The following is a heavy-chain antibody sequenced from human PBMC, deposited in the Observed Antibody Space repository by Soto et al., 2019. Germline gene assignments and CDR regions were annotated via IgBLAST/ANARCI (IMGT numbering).Heavy chain of an antibody. Sequence: QITLKASGPTLVRPAQALTLTCDFSGFSLSTYHMGVAWIRQPPGKALEWLALIYWDDDKRYSPSLKDRLAISKDTSSNQVVLTINNIDPGDSATYFCAHAGDYDLLTFDHWGPGTLVTVSS. CDR2: IYWDDDK. CDR1: GFSLSTYHMG. CDR3: AHAGDYDLLTFDH. J-gene: IGHJ4*02. V-gene: IGHV2-5*02. D-gene: IGHD4-17*01.